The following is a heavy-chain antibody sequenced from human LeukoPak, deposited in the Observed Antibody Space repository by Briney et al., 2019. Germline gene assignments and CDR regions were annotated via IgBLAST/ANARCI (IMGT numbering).Heavy chain of an antibody. D-gene: IGHD5-24*01. CDR2: ISYDGSNK. CDR3: ARDALRRWLQSGGFDY. Sequence: GGTLRLSCAASGFTFSSYAMHWVRQAPGKGLEWVAVISYDGSNKYYADSVKGRFTISRDNSKNTLYLQMNSLRAEDTAVYYCARDALRRWLQSGGFDYWGQGTLVTVSS. CDR1: GFTFSSYA. J-gene: IGHJ4*02. V-gene: IGHV3-30*04.